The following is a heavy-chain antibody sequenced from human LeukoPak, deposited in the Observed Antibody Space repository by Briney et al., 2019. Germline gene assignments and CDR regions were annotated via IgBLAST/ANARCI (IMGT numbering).Heavy chain of an antibody. J-gene: IGHJ4*02. Sequence: PGRSLRLSCAASGFTFSSYGMHWVRQAPGKGLEWVAVIWCDGSNKYYADSVKGRFTISRDNSKNTLYLQMNSLRAEDTAVYYCAKDRGIAVAGIYDYWGQGTLVTVSS. CDR2: IWCDGSNK. D-gene: IGHD6-19*01. CDR3: AKDRGIAVAGIYDY. V-gene: IGHV3-33*06. CDR1: GFTFSSYG.